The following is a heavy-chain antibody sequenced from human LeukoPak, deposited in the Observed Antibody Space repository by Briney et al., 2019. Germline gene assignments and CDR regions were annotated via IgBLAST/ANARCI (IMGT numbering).Heavy chain of an antibody. CDR1: GFTFSNYG. V-gene: IGHV3-33*01. CDR3: VRDRYYGSENYYYYYYMDV. CDR2: IWYDGSKT. D-gene: IGHD3-10*01. Sequence: PGGSLRLSCAASGFTFSNYGMHWVRQAPGKGLEWVAAIWYDGSKTYYADSVKGRFTISRDNSKNTLYLQMSSLRAEDTAVYYCVRDRYYGSENYYYYYYMDVWGKGTTVTVSS. J-gene: IGHJ6*03.